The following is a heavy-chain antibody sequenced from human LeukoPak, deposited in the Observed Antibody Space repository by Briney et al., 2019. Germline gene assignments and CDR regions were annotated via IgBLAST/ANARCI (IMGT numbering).Heavy chain of an antibody. V-gene: IGHV4-34*01. D-gene: IGHD6-13*01. CDR2: INHSGST. J-gene: IGHJ4*02. CDR1: GGSFSGYY. Sequence: PSETLSLTCAVYGGSFSGYYWSWIRQPPGKGLELIGEINHSGSTNYNPSLKSRVTISVDTSKNQFSLKLSSVTAADTAVYYCAEIAAAGRDYWGQGTLVTVSS. CDR3: AEIAAAGRDY.